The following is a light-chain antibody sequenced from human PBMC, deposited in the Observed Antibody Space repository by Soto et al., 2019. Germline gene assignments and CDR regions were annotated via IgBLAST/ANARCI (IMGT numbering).Light chain of an antibody. CDR1: QTIGSS. Sequence: DIRMTHSPSTLSASVGDRVTITCRASQTIGSSLAWYQHKPGKAPKLLIFDASTLQTGVPSRFSGRGFGTAFTLTITGLQPDDFATYYCQQHNDYSAVTFGQGNKVEIX. CDR3: QQHNDYSAVT. CDR2: DAS. V-gene: IGKV1-5*01. J-gene: IGKJ2*01.